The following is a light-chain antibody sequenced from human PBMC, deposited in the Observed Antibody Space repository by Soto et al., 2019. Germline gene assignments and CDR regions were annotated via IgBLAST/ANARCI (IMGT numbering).Light chain of an antibody. J-gene: IGLJ2*01. CDR2: EDN. CDR3: QSYDSSNPVV. CDR1: SGSIASNY. V-gene: IGLV6-57*03. Sequence: NFMLTQPHSVSESPGKTVTISCTRSSGSIASNYLQCYQQRPASAPTTVIYEDNQRPSGVPDRFSGSIDSSSNSASLTISGLKTEDEADYYCQSYDSSNPVVFGGGTKVTVL.